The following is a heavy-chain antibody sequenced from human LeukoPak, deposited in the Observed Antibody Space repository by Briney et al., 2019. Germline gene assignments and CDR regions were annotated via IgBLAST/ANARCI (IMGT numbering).Heavy chain of an antibody. D-gene: IGHD1-26*01. Sequence: GGSLRLSCAASGFTFSSHAMSWVRQAPGKGLEWVSAISDSSGTTYYADSVKGRFTISRDNTKNTLYMQMNSLRAEDTAVYYCAKETSSGNFVTIDCWGQGALVTVSS. CDR1: GFTFSSHA. V-gene: IGHV3-23*01. CDR3: AKETSSGNFVTIDC. CDR2: ISDSSGTT. J-gene: IGHJ4*02.